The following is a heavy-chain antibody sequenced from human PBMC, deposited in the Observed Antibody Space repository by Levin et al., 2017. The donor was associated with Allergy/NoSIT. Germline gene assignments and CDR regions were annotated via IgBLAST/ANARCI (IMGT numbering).Heavy chain of an antibody. J-gene: IGHJ6*03. CDR2: INHSGST. V-gene: IGHV4-34*01. CDR3: ARGVRGYSYGSKPYYYYYYMDV. D-gene: IGHD5-18*01. Sequence: SETLSLTCAVYGGSFSGYYWSWIRQPPGKGLEWIGEINHSGSTNYNPSLKSRVTISVDTSKNQFSLKLSSVTAADTAVYYCARGVRGYSYGSKPYYYYYYMDVWGKGTTVTVSS. CDR1: GGSFSGYY.